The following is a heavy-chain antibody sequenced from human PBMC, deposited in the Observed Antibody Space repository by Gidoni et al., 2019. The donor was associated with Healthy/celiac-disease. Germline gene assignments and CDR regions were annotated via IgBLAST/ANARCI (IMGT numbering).Heavy chain of an antibody. Sequence: EVQLVESGGGLVQPGRSLRLSCAASGFTCDEYAMHWVRQAPGKGLEWVSGISWKSGSIGYADSVKGRFTISRDNAKNSLYLQMNSLRAEDTALYYCAKEDYDSSGYYYGQLDYWGQGTLVTVSS. D-gene: IGHD3-22*01. V-gene: IGHV3-9*01. CDR3: AKEDYDSSGYYYGQLDY. J-gene: IGHJ4*02. CDR1: GFTCDEYA. CDR2: ISWKSGSI.